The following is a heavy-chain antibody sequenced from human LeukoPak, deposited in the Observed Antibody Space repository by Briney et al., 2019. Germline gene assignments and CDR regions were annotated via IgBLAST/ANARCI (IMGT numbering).Heavy chain of an antibody. V-gene: IGHV1-46*01. Sequence: ASVKVSCKAPRYTFTSYYMDWVRQAPGQGLEWMGIINPSGGSTSYAQKFQGRVTMTRDMSTSTVYMELSSLRSGDTAVYYCARGDPRGAWFDPWGQGTLVTVSS. D-gene: IGHD3-10*01. CDR2: INPSGGST. CDR1: RYTFTSYY. J-gene: IGHJ5*02. CDR3: ARGDPRGAWFDP.